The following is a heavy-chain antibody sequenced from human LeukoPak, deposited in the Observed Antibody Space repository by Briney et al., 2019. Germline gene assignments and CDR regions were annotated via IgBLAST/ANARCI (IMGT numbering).Heavy chain of an antibody. CDR3: ARDRYGDGFAHLDY. V-gene: IGHV1-2*02. CDR2: ITPSGGT. CDR1: GYTFTSYA. Sequence: SSVKVSCKASGYTFTSYAIHWVRQAPGQGLEWMGWITPSGGTNYPQKFHGRVAITWDTSITTAYMDLSRLTSDDTAVYYCARDRYGDGFAHLDYWGQGALVTVSS. D-gene: IGHD5-24*01. J-gene: IGHJ4*02.